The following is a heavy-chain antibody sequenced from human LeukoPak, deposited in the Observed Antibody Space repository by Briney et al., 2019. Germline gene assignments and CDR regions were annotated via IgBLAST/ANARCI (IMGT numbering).Heavy chain of an antibody. J-gene: IGHJ4*02. Sequence: SETLALNCTVSGGPINTPYYYWGWIRQTPGKGVEWIGNIFYSGGTYYSPSLPSRVTITLNTSKNLVSLKLSSVTAADTAVYFWARAADSRRSGYSPFDYWGQGTLVTVSS. V-gene: IGHV4-39*07. CDR2: IFYSGGT. D-gene: IGHD3-22*01. CDR1: GGPINTPYYY. CDR3: ARAADSRRSGYSPFDY.